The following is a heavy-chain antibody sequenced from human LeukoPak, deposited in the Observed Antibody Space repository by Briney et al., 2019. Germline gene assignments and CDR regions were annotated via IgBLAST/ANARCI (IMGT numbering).Heavy chain of an antibody. CDR1: GYTFTSYY. CDR3: ARTCGGDCYAEYFQH. Sequence: ASVKVSCKASGYTFTSYYMHWVRQAPGQGLEWVGIINPSGGSTSYAQKFQGRVTMTRDTSTSTVYMELSSLRSEDTAVYYCARTCGGDCYAEYFQHWGQGTLVTVSS. CDR2: INPSGGST. V-gene: IGHV1-46*01. D-gene: IGHD2-21*02. J-gene: IGHJ1*01.